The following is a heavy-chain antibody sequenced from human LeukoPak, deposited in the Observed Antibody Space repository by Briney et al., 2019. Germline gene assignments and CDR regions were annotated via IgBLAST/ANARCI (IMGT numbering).Heavy chain of an antibody. CDR1: GFSFSSYG. Sequence: PGGSLRLSCATSGFSFSSYGMTWVRQAPGKGLEWVSSISGGGGSTYYADSVKGRFTISRDNSKNTLYLQMNSLRAEDTAVYYCAKSSYYDGSGYYRGYYFDCWGQGTLVTVSS. CDR3: AKSSYYDGSGYYRGYYFDC. V-gene: IGHV3-23*01. J-gene: IGHJ4*02. D-gene: IGHD3-22*01. CDR2: ISGGGGST.